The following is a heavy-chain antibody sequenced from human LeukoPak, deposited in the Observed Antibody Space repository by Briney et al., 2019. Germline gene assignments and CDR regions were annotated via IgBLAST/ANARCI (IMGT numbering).Heavy chain of an antibody. CDR1: GFTFSSYN. D-gene: IGHD3-22*01. CDR3: ARDFHRRYYDSSGYNAFDI. CDR2: ISSSSDYI. Sequence: GGSLGLSCAASGFTFSSYNMNWVRQAPGKGLEWVSSISSSSDYIYYADSVKGRFTISRDNAKNSLYLQMNSLRAEDTAVYYCARDFHRRYYDSSGYNAFDIWGQGTMVTVSS. V-gene: IGHV3-21*01. J-gene: IGHJ3*02.